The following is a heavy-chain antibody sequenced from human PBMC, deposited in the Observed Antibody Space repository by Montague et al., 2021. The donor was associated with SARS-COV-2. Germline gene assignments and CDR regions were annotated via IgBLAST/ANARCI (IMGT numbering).Heavy chain of an antibody. V-gene: IGHV3-30*04. CDR2: VSFNGAKQ. D-gene: IGHD1-1*01. Sequence: SLRLSCAASGFTFTSYSMHWVRQAPGKGLEWLALVSFNGAKQYYADSANGRFTISRDNSKNTLFLQMNSLRAEDTAVYFCARVKTGPYVPIDFWGQGTLVTVSS. J-gene: IGHJ4*02. CDR1: GFTFTSYS. CDR3: ARVKTGPYVPIDF.